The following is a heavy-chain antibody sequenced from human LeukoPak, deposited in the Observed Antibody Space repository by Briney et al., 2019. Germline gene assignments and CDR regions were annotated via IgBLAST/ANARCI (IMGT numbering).Heavy chain of an antibody. CDR3: ARVLGGDYFLYFDY. Sequence: GGSLRLSCAASGFTFSSYEMNWVRQAPGKGLEWVSYISSSGSTIYYADSVKGRFTISRDNAKHSLYLQMNSLRAEDTAVYYCARVLGGDYFLYFDYWGQGTLVTVSS. J-gene: IGHJ4*02. D-gene: IGHD2/OR15-2a*01. CDR2: ISSSGSTI. CDR1: GFTFSSYE. V-gene: IGHV3-48*03.